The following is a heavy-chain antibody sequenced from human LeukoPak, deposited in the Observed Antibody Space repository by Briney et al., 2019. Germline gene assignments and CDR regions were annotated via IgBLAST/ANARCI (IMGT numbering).Heavy chain of an antibody. D-gene: IGHD3-9*01. V-gene: IGHV3-33*08. CDR3: ARVANITTFGMDV. CDR2: IWYDGSKK. CDR1: GFTFSSFG. J-gene: IGHJ6*02. Sequence: GGSLRLSCAASGFTFSSFGMHWVRQAPGKGLEWVAVIWYDGSKKYYADSVKGRFTISRDNSKNTLYLQMNSLRAKDTSVYYCARVANITTFGMDVWGQGTTVTVSS.